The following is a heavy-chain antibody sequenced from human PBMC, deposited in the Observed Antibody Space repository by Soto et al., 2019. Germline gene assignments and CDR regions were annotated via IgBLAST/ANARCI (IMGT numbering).Heavy chain of an antibody. CDR3: ARWSGTSCYFDY. D-gene: IGHD2-2*01. V-gene: IGHV4-34*01. CDR2: INHSGST. Sequence: SETLSLTCAVYGGSFIGYYWSWIRQPPGKGLEWIGEINHSGSTNYNPSLKSRVTISVDTSKNQFSLKLSSVTAADTAVYYCARWSGTSCYFDYWGQGTLVSVSS. J-gene: IGHJ4*02. CDR1: GGSFIGYY.